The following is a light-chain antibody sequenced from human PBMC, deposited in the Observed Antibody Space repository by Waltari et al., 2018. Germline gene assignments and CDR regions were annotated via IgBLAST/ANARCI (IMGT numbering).Light chain of an antibody. V-gene: IGLV2-23*01. CDR1: SRDVGNYNL. CDR2: DDN. CDR3: CSHAGSYTWV. J-gene: IGLJ3*02. Sequence: QSALTQPASVSGSPGQSITISCTGTSRDVGNYNLVPWYQQYPGKAPKVMIYDDNRRPSGVSDRFSGSKSGNTASLTISGVQAEDEADYYCCSHAGSYTWVFGGGTKLTVL.